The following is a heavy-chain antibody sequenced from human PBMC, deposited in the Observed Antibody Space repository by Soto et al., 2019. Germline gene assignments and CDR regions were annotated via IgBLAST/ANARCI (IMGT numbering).Heavy chain of an antibody. Sequence: ASVKVSCKASGYTFTSYGISWVRQAPGQGLEWMGWISAYNGNTNYAQKLQGRVTMTTDTSTSTAYMELRSLRSDDTAVYYCARGEYYGGNSGGYYYYYGMDVWGKGTTVTVSS. V-gene: IGHV1-18*01. CDR2: ISAYNGNT. CDR1: GYTFTSYG. D-gene: IGHD4-17*01. CDR3: ARGEYYGGNSGGYYYYYGMDV. J-gene: IGHJ6*04.